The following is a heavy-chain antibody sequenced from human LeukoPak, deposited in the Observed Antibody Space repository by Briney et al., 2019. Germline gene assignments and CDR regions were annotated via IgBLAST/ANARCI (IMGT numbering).Heavy chain of an antibody. CDR1: GFTFSSYA. CDR3: AREGRRWLQFRPYYFDY. CDR2: ISGSGRTT. V-gene: IGHV3-23*01. J-gene: IGHJ4*02. Sequence: GGSLRLSCAASGFTFSSYAMSWVRQAPGKGLEWVSGISGSGRTTYYADSVKGRFTISRDNSKNTLYLQMNSLRAEDTAVYYCAREGRRWLQFRPYYFDYWGQGTLVTVSS. D-gene: IGHD5-24*01.